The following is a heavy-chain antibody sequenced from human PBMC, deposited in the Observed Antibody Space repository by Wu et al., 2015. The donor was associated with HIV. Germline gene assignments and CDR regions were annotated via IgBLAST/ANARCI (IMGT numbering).Heavy chain of an antibody. D-gene: IGHD3-10*01. CDR1: GYSLTKLS. CDR3: TAYPSDIWSTGLLY. Sequence: HVQLEQSGAVVKKPGASVKVPCKVSGYSLTKLSIQWVRQAPGKGLEWMGGFDPEDAKIIYAQRFQGRVAMTEDRSTDTAYIDLNSLRSEDTAVYYCTAYPSDIWSTGLLYWGQGSLVTVSS. CDR2: FDPEDAKI. J-gene: IGHJ1*01. V-gene: IGHV1-24*01.